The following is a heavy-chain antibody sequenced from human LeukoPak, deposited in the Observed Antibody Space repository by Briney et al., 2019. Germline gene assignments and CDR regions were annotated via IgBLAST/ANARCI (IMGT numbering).Heavy chain of an antibody. CDR1: GFTFSSYA. CDR3: ARGALINY. Sequence: PGGSLRLSCTTSGFTFSSYAMSWVRQAPGKGLEWVSYISSGGRTIYYADSVKGRFTISRDNAKNSLYLQMNSLRAEDTAIYYCARGALINYWGQGTLVTVSS. J-gene: IGHJ4*02. CDR2: ISSGGRTI. D-gene: IGHD3-22*01. V-gene: IGHV3-48*03.